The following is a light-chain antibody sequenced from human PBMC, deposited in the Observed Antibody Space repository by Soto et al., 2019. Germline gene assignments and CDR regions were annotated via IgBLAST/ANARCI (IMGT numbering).Light chain of an antibody. CDR1: SSDVGAYDS. CDR2: EVI. V-gene: IGLV2-14*01. J-gene: IGLJ1*01. CDR3: SSYTNTYTYV. Sequence: QSVLTQPASVSGSPGQSITISCTGTSSDVGAYDSVSWYQQHPGKAPKLMIYEVINRSSGVSNRFSGSKSGNTASLTISGLQAEDEADYHCSSYTNTYTYVFGTGTKLTVL.